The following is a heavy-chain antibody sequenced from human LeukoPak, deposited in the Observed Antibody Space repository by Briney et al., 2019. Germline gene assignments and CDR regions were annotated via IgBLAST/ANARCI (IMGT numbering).Heavy chain of an antibody. CDR1: GFTVSSNY. D-gene: IGHD6-19*01. J-gene: IGHJ4*02. Sequence: PGGSLRLSWAASGFTVSSNYMSWVRQAPGKGLEWVSVIYSGGSTYYADSVKGRFTISRDNSKNTLYLQMNSLRAEDTAVYYCARVSGWLFDYWGQGTLVTVSS. V-gene: IGHV3-53*01. CDR2: IYSGGST. CDR3: ARVSGWLFDY.